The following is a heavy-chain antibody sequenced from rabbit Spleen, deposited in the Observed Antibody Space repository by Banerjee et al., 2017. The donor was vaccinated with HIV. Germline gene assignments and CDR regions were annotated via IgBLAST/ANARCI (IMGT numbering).Heavy chain of an antibody. J-gene: IGHJ3*01. D-gene: IGHD6-1*01. V-gene: IGHV1S45*01. CDR1: GFDFSIYS. CDR2: IAGSSSGFT. CDR3: ARLGHADYPYAYGLKL. Sequence: QEQLVESGGGLVQPGESLKLSCKASGFDFSIYSMSWVRQAPGKGLEWISCIAGSSSGFTYSATWAKGRFTCSKTSSTTVTLQMTSLTVADTATYFCARLGHADYPYAYGLKLWGQDTLVTVS.